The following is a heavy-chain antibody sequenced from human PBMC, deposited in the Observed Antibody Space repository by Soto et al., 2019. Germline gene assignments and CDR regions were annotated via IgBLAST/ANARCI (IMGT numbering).Heavy chain of an antibody. CDR1: GFTFSSYA. Sequence: GGSLRLSCAASGFTFSSYAMHWVRQAPGKGLEWVAVISYDGSNKYYADSVKGRFTISRDNSKNTLYLQMNSLRAEDTAVYYCARGLDSSRENWFDPWGQGTLVTVSS. CDR2: ISYDGSNK. CDR3: ARGLDSSRENWFDP. V-gene: IGHV3-30-3*01. D-gene: IGHD6-13*01. J-gene: IGHJ5*02.